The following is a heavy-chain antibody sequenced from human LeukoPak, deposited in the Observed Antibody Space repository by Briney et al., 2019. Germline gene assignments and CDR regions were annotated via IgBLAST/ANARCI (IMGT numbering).Heavy chain of an antibody. Sequence: SETLSLTCTVSGGSISTSSYYWGWVRQPPGKGLEWIGNIFYSGSTYYSPSLKSRVTISLDTSRNQFSLKLNSGTAADTAVYYCAKSNGYGLADIWGQGTMVTVSS. CDR2: IFYSGST. V-gene: IGHV4-39*07. CDR3: AKSNGYGLADI. J-gene: IGHJ3*02. D-gene: IGHD6-13*01. CDR1: GGSISTSSYY.